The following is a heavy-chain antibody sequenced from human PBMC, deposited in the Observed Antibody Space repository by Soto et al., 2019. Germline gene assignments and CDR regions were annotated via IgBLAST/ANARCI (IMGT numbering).Heavy chain of an antibody. CDR1: GGSISSSNW. Sequence: LSLTCAVSGGSISSSNWWSWVRQPPGKGLEWIGEIYHSGSTNYNPSLKSRVTISVDKSKNQFSLKLSSVTAADTAVYYCASKVKYCTNGVCYRPTDYWGQGTLVTVSS. J-gene: IGHJ4*02. D-gene: IGHD2-8*01. CDR2: IYHSGST. CDR3: ASKVKYCTNGVCYRPTDY. V-gene: IGHV4-4*02.